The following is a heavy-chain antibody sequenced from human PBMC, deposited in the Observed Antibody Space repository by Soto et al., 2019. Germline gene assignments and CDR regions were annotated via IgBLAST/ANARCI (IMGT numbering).Heavy chain of an antibody. J-gene: IGHJ4*01. Sequence: PSETLSLTCNVSGVSISGFYWSWIRQPPGKGLEWIGFTYYRWSTNYNPSLKGRVTISVDPSKSQLSLHLTSVTAADTAVYYCAREWELLEYFDTWGPGTQVTVSS. CDR1: GVSISGFY. V-gene: IGHV4-59*12. CDR3: AREWELLEYFDT. CDR2: TYYRWST. D-gene: IGHD1-26*01.